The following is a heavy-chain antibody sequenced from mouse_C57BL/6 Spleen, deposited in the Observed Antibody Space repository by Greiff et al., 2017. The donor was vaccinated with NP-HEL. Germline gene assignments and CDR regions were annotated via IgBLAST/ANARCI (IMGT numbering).Heavy chain of an antibody. V-gene: IGHV5-9-1*02. D-gene: IGHD1-1*01. Sequence: EVMLVESGEGLVKPGGSLKLSCAASGFTFSSYAMSWVRQTPEKRLEWVAYISSGGDYIYYADTVKGRFTISRDNARNTLYLQMSSLKSEDTAMYYCTRVDTTVVAKGYFDVWGTGTTVTVSS. CDR3: TRVDTTVVAKGYFDV. CDR1: GFTFSSYA. CDR2: ISSGGDYI. J-gene: IGHJ1*03.